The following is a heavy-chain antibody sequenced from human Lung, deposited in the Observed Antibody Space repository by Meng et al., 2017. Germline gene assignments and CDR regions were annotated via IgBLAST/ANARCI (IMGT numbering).Heavy chain of an antibody. J-gene: IGHJ4*02. CDR2: INHSGST. D-gene: IGHD4-11*01. CDR3: ARGPTTMAHDFDY. CDR1: GGSFSDYY. Sequence: QVQQQRWGAGLLRPSETLSLTCVVSGGSFSDYYWSWIRQPPGKGLEWIGEINHSGSTNYNPSLKSRATISVDTSQNNLSLKLSSVTAADSAVYYCARGPTTMAHDFDYWGQGTLVTVSS. V-gene: IGHV4-34*01.